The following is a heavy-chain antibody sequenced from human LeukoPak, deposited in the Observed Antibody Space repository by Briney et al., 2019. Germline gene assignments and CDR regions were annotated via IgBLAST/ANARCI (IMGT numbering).Heavy chain of an antibody. CDR2: IYTSGST. CDR1: VGSISSGSYY. J-gene: IGHJ4*02. CDR3: ARERITMIVVVNGPFDY. V-gene: IGHV4-61*02. D-gene: IGHD3-22*01. Sequence: SETLSLTCTVSVGSISSGSYYWSWIRQPAGKGLEWIGRIYTSGSTNYNPSLKSRVTISVDTSKNQFSLKLSSVTAADTAVYYCARERITMIVVVNGPFDYWGQGTLVTVSS.